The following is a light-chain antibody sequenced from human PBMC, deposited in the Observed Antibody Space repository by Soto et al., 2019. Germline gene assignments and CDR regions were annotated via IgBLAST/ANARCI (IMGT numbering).Light chain of an antibody. V-gene: IGLV2-14*03. CDR2: DVS. CDR1: SSDVGGYNY. Sequence: QSALTQPAFVSGSPGQSIAISCTGTSSDVGGYNYVSWYQQHPGKAPKLMIFDVSRRPSGVSDRFSGSKSGNTASLTISGLQAEDEADYYCCSYTSSSTLVVFGGGTKLTVL. CDR3: CSYTSSSTLVV. J-gene: IGLJ2*01.